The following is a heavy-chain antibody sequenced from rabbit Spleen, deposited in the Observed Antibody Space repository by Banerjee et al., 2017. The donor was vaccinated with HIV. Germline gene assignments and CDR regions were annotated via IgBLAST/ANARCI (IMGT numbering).Heavy chain of an antibody. CDR1: GLDFSSRYW. CDR3: ARDAAGREDFNL. J-gene: IGHJ4*01. CDR2: IDVTKYGTT. Sequence: QEQLVESGGGLVTPGASLTLTCKASGLDFSSRYWICWVRQAPGKGLEWIACIDVTKYGTTYYASWAKGRFTISKTSSTTVTLQMTSLTAADTATYFCARDAAGREDFNLWGPGPLVTVS. V-gene: IGHV1S45*01. D-gene: IGHD4-2*01.